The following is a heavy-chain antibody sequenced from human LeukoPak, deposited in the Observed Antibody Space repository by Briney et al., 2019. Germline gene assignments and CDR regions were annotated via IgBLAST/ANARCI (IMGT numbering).Heavy chain of an antibody. CDR1: GGSISSSSYY. J-gene: IGHJ4*02. V-gene: IGHV4-39*07. CDR2: IYYSGST. Sequence: SETLSLTCTVSGGSISSSSYYWGWIRQPPGKGLEWIGSIYYSGSTYYNPSLKSRVTISVDTSKNQFSLKLSSVTAADTALYYCARDRGGAIDYWGQGSLVTVSS. D-gene: IGHD1-26*01. CDR3: ARDRGGAIDY.